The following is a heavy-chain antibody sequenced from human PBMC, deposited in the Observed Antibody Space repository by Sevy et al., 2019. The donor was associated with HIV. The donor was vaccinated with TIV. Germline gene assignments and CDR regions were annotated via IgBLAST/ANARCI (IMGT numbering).Heavy chain of an antibody. CDR2: ISYDGSNQ. V-gene: IGHV3-30*18. J-gene: IGHJ6*02. CDR3: AKVAVDCSDGTCYSAYYYSVMDV. Sequence: GGSLRLSCAASGFTFSNYGMHWVRQAPGKGLEWVAVISYDGSNQYYADSVQGRFTISRDNSKNTLYLQMNSLRTEDTAVYYCAKVAVDCSDGTCYSAYYYSVMDVWVQGTTVTVSS. CDR1: GFTFSNYG. D-gene: IGHD2-15*01.